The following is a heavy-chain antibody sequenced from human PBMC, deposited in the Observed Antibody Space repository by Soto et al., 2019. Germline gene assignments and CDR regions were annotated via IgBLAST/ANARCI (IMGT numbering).Heavy chain of an antibody. J-gene: IGHJ6*02. Sequence: XSVKVSCKASGYTFASYDINWVRQATGQGLEWMGWINPNSGNTGDAQKFQGRVTMTRNTSISTAYMELSILRSEDTAVYYCATIGDSNYDYYGMDVSGQGATVTVSS. D-gene: IGHD3-3*01. V-gene: IGHV1-8*01. CDR3: ATIGDSNYDYYGMDV. CDR2: INPNSGNT. CDR1: GYTFASYD.